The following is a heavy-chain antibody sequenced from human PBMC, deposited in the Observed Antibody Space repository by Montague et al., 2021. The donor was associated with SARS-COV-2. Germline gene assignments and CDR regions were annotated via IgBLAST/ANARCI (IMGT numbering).Heavy chain of an antibody. CDR3: ARTHYDILAGYYIAFDY. CDR1: GFSLSTSGVG. Sequence: PALVKPTQTLTLTCTFSGFSLSTSGVGVGWIRQPPGKALEWLALIDWDXDKYYSTSLKTRLTISKDTSKIQVVLTMTNMDPVDTATYYCARTHYDILAGYYIAFDYWGQGTLVTVSS. CDR2: IDWDXDK. V-gene: IGHV2-70*01. J-gene: IGHJ4*02. D-gene: IGHD3-9*01.